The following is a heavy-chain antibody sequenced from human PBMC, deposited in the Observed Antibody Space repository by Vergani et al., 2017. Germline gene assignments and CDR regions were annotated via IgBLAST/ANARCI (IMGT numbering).Heavy chain of an antibody. CDR2: IKSKTDGGTT. J-gene: IGHJ4*02. D-gene: IGHD4-17*01. CDR3: ARGPLSRYGDYGRYFDY. CDR1: GFTLSNAW. Sequence: EVQLVESGGGLVKPGGSLRLSCAASGFTLSNAWMSWVRQAPGKGLEWVGRIKSKTDGGTTDDAEHVKGRFTISRDDSNNTLYLQMNSLKTEYTAVYYCARGPLSRYGDYGRYFDYWGQGTLVTVSS. V-gene: IGHV3-15*01.